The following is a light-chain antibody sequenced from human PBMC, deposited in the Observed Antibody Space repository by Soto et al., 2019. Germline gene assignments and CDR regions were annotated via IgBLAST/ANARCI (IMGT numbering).Light chain of an antibody. J-gene: IGKJ5*01. V-gene: IGKV1-39*01. CDR1: QSISNY. Sequence: IQMTQSPSSLSASVGDRVAITCRASQSISNYLNWYQQRPGKAPQVLIYGASSLQSGVPSRFSASGSGTDFTLTINSLQPEDFATYYCQQSFNTPVTFGQGTRLE. CDR3: QQSFNTPVT. CDR2: GAS.